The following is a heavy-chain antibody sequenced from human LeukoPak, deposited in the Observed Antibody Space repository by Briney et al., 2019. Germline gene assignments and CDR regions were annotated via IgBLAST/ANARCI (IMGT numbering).Heavy chain of an antibody. Sequence: GGSLRLSCAASGFTFSSSWMHWVRQAPGKGLEWVSYIRSGGSITRYADYVKGRFTISRDNAKNSLYLQMNSLRAEDTAVYYCARVIWSGYYQIDYWGQGTLVTVSS. D-gene: IGHD3-3*01. CDR3: ARVIWSGYYQIDY. J-gene: IGHJ4*02. CDR2: IRSGGSIT. CDR1: GFTFSSSW. V-gene: IGHV3-48*01.